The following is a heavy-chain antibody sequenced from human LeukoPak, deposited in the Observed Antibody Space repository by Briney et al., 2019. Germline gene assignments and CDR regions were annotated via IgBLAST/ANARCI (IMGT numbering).Heavy chain of an antibody. CDR3: ARGYYYGSGTYIGDY. CDR1: GYTFTDYY. CDR2: INPNSGVT. J-gene: IGHJ4*02. Sequence: ASVKVSCKASGYTFTDYYMHWVRQAPGQGLEWMGWINPNSGVTNHAQKFQGRVPMTRDTSISTAYMDLSSLRSDDTAVYYCARGYYYGSGTYIGDYWGQGTLVTVSS. D-gene: IGHD3-10*01. V-gene: IGHV1-2*02.